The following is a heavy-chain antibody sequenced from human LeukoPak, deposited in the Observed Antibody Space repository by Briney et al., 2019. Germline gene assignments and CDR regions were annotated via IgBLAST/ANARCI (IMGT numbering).Heavy chain of an antibody. Sequence: ASVKVSCKASGYTFIGYYIHWVRQAPGQGLEWMGCINPKTGGPNYAQTFQGRVTMTRDTPITTACMELSGLTSDDSAVYYCAADPSYSSGYRYYFDYWGQGTLVTVSS. V-gene: IGHV1-2*02. CDR3: AADPSYSSGYRYYFDY. D-gene: IGHD3-22*01. CDR2: INPKTGGP. J-gene: IGHJ4*02. CDR1: GYTFIGYY.